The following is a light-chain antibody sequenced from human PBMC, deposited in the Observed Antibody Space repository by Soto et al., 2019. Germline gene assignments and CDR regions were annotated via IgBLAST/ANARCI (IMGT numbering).Light chain of an antibody. J-gene: IGLJ1*01. CDR2: EVN. V-gene: IGLV2-14*01. CDR3: SSYTARNTHV. Sequence: QSALTQPDSVSGSPGQSITISCSGTSSDVGAYNYVSWYQQHPGKAPKLMIFEVNNRPSGVSNRFSGSKSGNTASLTISGLQAEDEADYYCSSYTARNTHVFGTGTKLTVL. CDR1: SSDVGAYNY.